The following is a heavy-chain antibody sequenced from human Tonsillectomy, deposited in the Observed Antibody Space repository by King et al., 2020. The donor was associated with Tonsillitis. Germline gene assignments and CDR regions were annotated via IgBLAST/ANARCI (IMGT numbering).Heavy chain of an antibody. CDR2: IKSKTDGGTT. V-gene: IGHV3-15*01. D-gene: IGHD3-22*01. J-gene: IGHJ3*02. CDR1: GFTFSNAW. Sequence: QLVQSGGGLVKPGGSLRLSCAASGFTFSNAWMSWVRQAPGKGLEWVGRIKSKTDGGTTDYAAPVKGRFTISRDDSKNTLYLQMNSLKTEDTAVYYCTTQSYHYDSSGYPYAFDIWGQGTMVTVSS. CDR3: TTQSYHYDSSGYPYAFDI.